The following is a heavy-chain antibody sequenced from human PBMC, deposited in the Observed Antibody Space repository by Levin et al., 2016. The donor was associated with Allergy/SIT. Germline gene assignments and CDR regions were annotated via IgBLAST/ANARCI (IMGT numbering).Heavy chain of an antibody. V-gene: IGHV4-34*01. D-gene: IGHD2-8*01. CDR2: INHSGST. Sequence: WIRQPPGKGLEWIGEINHSGSTNYNPSLKSRVTISVDTSKNQFSLKLSSVTAADTAVYYCARGQDIVLMVYAFDYWGQGTLVTVSS. J-gene: IGHJ4*02. CDR3: ARGQDIVLMVYAFDY.